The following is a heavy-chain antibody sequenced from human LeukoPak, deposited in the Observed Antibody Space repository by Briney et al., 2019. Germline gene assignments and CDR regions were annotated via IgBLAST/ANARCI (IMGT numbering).Heavy chain of an antibody. Sequence: GGSLRLSCAASGFTFSSYSMNWVRQAPGKGLEWDSYISSSSSTIYYADSVKGRFTISRDNAKNSLCLQMNSLRAEDTAVYYCARDSGYSSSWYRWNWGQGTLVTVSS. D-gene: IGHD6-13*01. CDR1: GFTFSSYS. CDR2: ISSSSSTI. CDR3: ARDSGYSSSWYRWN. V-gene: IGHV3-48*01. J-gene: IGHJ4*02.